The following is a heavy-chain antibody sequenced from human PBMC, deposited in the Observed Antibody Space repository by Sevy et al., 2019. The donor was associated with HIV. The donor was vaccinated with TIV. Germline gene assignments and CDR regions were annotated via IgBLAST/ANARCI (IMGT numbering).Heavy chain of an antibody. J-gene: IGHJ6*02. Sequence: SETLSLTCTVSGGSISSGGYYWSWIRQHPGKGLEWIGYIYYSGSTYYNPSLKSRVTISVDTSKNQFSLKLSSVTTADTAVYYCARDLRSLGGAPQKRYYYYYGMDVWGQGTTVTVSS. CDR1: GGSISSGGYY. CDR3: ARDLRSLGGAPQKRYYYYYGMDV. D-gene: IGHD3-16*01. V-gene: IGHV4-31*03. CDR2: IYYSGST.